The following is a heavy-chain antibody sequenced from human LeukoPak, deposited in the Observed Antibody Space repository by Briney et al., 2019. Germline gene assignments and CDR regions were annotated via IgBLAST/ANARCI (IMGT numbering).Heavy chain of an antibody. J-gene: IGHJ4*02. D-gene: IGHD5-18*01. CDR2: IKPNSGGT. CDR1: GYSFADYY. Sequence: ASVKVSCKASGYSFADYYMHWVRQAPGQGLEWMGWIKPNSGGTRSTQKFQGRVTMTRDMSTSTVYMELSSLRSEDTAVYYCANTAMGQGIFDYWGQGTLVTVSS. CDR3: ANTAMGQGIFDY. V-gene: IGHV1-2*02.